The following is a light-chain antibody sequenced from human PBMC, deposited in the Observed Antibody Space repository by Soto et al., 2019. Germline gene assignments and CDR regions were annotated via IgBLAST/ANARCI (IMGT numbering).Light chain of an antibody. Sequence: QSALTQPASVSGSPGQSITVSCTGTSSDVGAYNLVSWLQQHPGEAPKLIIYEVSNRPSGVSNRFSGSKSGNTASLTITGLQPEDEASYYCTSYTITHIPVIFGGGTQLTVL. CDR2: EVS. CDR3: TSYTITHIPVI. CDR1: SSDVGAYNL. J-gene: IGLJ2*01. V-gene: IGLV2-14*02.